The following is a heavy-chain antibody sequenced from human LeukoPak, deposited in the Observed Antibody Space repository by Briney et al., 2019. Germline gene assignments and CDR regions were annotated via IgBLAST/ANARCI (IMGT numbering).Heavy chain of an antibody. CDR1: GFTFSSYA. Sequence: GGSLRLSCAASGFTFSSYAMSWVRQAPGKGLEWVSAISGSGGSTYYADSVKGRFTISRDNSKNTLYLQMNSLRAEDTAVYYCAKRYCSGGSCWVRAFDIWGQGTMVTVSS. D-gene: IGHD2-15*01. V-gene: IGHV3-23*01. J-gene: IGHJ3*02. CDR3: AKRYCSGGSCWVRAFDI. CDR2: ISGSGGST.